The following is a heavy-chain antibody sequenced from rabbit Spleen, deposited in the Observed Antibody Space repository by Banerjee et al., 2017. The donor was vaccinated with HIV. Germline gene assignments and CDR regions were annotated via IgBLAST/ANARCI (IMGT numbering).Heavy chain of an antibody. CDR2: IDAGSSGYT. Sequence: QSLEESGGGLVQPEGSLTLTCIASGVSFSGGSYMCWVRQAPGKGLEWIACIDAGSSGYTYFASWAKGRFTISKTSSTTVTLQMTSLTAADTATYFCARDTSSSFSSYGMDLWGPGTLVTVS. V-gene: IGHV1S40*01. CDR3: ARDTSSSFSSYGMDL. D-gene: IGHD1-1*01. CDR1: GVSFSGGSY. J-gene: IGHJ6*01.